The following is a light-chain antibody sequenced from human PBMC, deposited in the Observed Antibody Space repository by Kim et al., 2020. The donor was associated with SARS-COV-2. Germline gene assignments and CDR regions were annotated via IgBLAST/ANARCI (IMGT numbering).Light chain of an antibody. CDR2: QDN. Sequence: SYELTQPPSVSVSPGQTASITCSGDKLGDKYVCWYQQKPGQSPVLVIYQDNKRPSGIPERFSGFNSGNTATLTISGTQAMDEADYYCQAWDSSTVVFGGGTQLTVL. V-gene: IGLV3-1*01. J-gene: IGLJ2*01. CDR3: QAWDSSTVV. CDR1: KLGDKY.